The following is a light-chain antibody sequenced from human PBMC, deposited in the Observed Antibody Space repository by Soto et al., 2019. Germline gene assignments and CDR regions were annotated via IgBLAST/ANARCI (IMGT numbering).Light chain of an antibody. CDR1: SSNIGTNT. V-gene: IGLV1-44*01. CDR3: AAWDDSLNGWV. Sequence: QSVLTQPPSASGTPGQRVPISCSGSSSNIGTNTVNWYQQLPGTAPKLLIYSNDQRPSGVPDRFSGSKSVTSASLAISGLQSEDEADYYSAAWDDSLNGWVFGGGTKVTVL. J-gene: IGLJ3*02. CDR2: SND.